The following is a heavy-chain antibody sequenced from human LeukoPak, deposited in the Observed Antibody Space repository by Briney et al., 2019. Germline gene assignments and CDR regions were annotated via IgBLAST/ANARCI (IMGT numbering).Heavy chain of an antibody. V-gene: IGHV1-46*01. Sequence: ASVKVSCKTSESTFTNYYMHWVRQAPGQGLEWMGIINPSGGSTSYAQRFQVRVTMTSDTSTSTVYMELSSLRSEDTAVYYCARGGVDHNWFDPWGQGTLVTVPS. CDR1: ESTFTNYY. CDR3: ARGGVDHNWFDP. J-gene: IGHJ5*02. CDR2: INPSGGST.